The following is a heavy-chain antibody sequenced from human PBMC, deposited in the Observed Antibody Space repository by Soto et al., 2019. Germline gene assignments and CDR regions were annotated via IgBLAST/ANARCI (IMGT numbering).Heavy chain of an antibody. CDR1: GFTFSNYA. Sequence: QVQLVESGGGVVQPGKSLRLSCAASGFTFSNYAIHWVRQAPGKGLEWVALISYDGSNKYHADSVKGRFTISRDNSKSPLYLQVNSLRAEDTAVYYCARGAAYYDSSGYYPQFDYWGQGTLVTVSS. V-gene: IGHV3-30-3*01. CDR2: ISYDGSNK. J-gene: IGHJ4*02. D-gene: IGHD3-22*01. CDR3: ARGAAYYDSSGYYPQFDY.